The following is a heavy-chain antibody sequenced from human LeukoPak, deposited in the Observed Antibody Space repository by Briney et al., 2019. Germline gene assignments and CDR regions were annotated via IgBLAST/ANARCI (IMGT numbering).Heavy chain of an antibody. CDR1: GFTFSSYG. D-gene: IGHD1-7*01. CDR3: ARARTGTTRPRPPDDY. V-gene: IGHV3-30*03. CDR2: ISYDGSNK. Sequence: GGSLRLSCAASGFTFSSYGMHWVRQAPGKGLEWVAVISYDGSNKYYADSVKGRFTISRDNSKNTLYLQMNSLRAEDTAVYYCARARTGTTRPRPPDDYWGQGTLVTVSS. J-gene: IGHJ4*02.